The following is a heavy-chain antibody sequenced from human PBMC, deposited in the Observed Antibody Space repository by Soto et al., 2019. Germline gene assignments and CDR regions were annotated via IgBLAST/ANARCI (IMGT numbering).Heavy chain of an antibody. CDR2: ISYDGSNK. V-gene: IGHV3-30-3*01. D-gene: IGHD3-9*01. Sequence: GGSLRLSCAASGFTFSSYAMHWVRQAPGKWLEWVAVISYDGSNKYYADSVKGRFTISRDNSKNTLYLQMNSLRAEDTAVYYCARDSVPHYDILTGYYMGNYYYGMDVWGQGTTVTVSS. J-gene: IGHJ6*02. CDR3: ARDSVPHYDILTGYYMGNYYYGMDV. CDR1: GFTFSSYA.